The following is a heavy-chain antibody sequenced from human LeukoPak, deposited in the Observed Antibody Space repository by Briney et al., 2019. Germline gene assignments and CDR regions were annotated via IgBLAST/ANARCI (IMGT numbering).Heavy chain of an antibody. CDR2: IYYSGST. J-gene: IGHJ2*01. CDR1: GGSLSSSTYY. CDR3: ARRYGRITMVRGASRYWYFDL. D-gene: IGHD3-10*01. V-gene: IGHV4-39*01. Sequence: SETLSLTCTVSGGSLSSSTYYWGWIRQPPGKGLEWIGSIYYSGSTYYNPSLKSRVTISVDTSKNQFSPKLSSVTAADTAVYYCARRYGRITMVRGASRYWYFDLWGRGTLVTVSS.